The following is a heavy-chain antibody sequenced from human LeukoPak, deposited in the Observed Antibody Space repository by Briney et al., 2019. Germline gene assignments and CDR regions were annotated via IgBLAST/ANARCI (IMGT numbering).Heavy chain of an antibody. J-gene: IGHJ4*02. V-gene: IGHV4-39*07. Sequence: SETLSLTCTVSGGSISSSSYYWGWIRQPPGKGLEWIGSIYYSGSTYYNPSLKSRVTMSVDTSKNQFSLRLSSVTAADTAIYYCARRSSMVSLDYWGQGTLVTVSS. CDR3: ARRSSMVSLDY. CDR1: GGSISSSSYY. D-gene: IGHD5-18*01. CDR2: IYYSGST.